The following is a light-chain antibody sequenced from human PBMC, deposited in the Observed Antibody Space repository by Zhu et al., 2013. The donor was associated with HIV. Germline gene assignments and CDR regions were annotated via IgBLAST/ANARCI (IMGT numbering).Light chain of an antibody. CDR2: EVT. CDR1: SGDIASSNY. V-gene: IGLV2-14*01. J-gene: IGLJ2*01. CDR3: SSYTSSSTLV. Sequence: QSALTQPASVSGSPGQSITISCTGASGDIASSNYVSWYQQHPDEAPKLVIYEVTNRPSGVSDRFSGSKSGDTASLTISGLQSEDEADYFCSSYTSSSTLVFGKGTKLTVL.